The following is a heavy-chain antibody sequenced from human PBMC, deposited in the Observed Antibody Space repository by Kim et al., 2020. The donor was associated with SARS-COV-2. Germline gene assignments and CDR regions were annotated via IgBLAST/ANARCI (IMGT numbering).Heavy chain of an antibody. CDR3: AKGLYEAAGS. Sequence: GGSLRLSCAASGFTFSSYDMSWVRQAPGKGLEWVSAISSSGATTYYADSVRGRFTFSRDNSKNTLYLQMNNLRAEDTAVYYCAKGLYEAAGSWGQGTLVTVSS. J-gene: IGHJ5*02. V-gene: IGHV3-23*01. CDR1: GFTFSSYD. D-gene: IGHD6-19*01. CDR2: ISSSGATT.